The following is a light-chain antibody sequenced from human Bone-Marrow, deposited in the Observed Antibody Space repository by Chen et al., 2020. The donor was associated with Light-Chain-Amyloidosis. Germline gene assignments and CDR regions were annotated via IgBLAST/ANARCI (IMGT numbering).Light chain of an antibody. J-gene: IGLJ2*01. V-gene: IGLV3-25*03. CDR1: DLPRKY. CDR2: RDT. Sequence: SHERPQPPPGPVSPGQTARITCSGDDLPRKYAYWYQQKPGQAPVLVIHRDTERPSGISERFSGSSSGTTATLTISGVQAEDEADYHCQSADSSGTYEVIFGGGTKLTVL. CDR3: QSADSSGTYEVI.